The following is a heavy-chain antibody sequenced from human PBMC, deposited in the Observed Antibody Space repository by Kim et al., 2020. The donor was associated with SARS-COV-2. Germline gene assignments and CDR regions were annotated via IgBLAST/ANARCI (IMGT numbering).Heavy chain of an antibody. CDR1: SGSISSSGDF. CDR3: AHYGSGSSYYGMDV. D-gene: IGHD3-10*01. Sequence: SETLSLTCSVSSGSISSSGDFWGWIRQPPGKVLEWIGSFYNSGSTYYNPSLKSRVTISVDTSKNQFSLKLRSVITADTAVYYCAHYGSGSSYYGMDVWGQGTTVTVCS. J-gene: IGHJ6*02. CDR2: FYNSGST. V-gene: IGHV4-39*07.